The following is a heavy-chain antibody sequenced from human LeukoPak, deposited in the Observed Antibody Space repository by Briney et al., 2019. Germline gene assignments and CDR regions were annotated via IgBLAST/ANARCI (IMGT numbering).Heavy chain of an antibody. CDR1: GFTFSRSW. CDR2: IKQDESET. J-gene: IGHJ4*02. CDR3: ARISTAVAGADY. V-gene: IGHV3-7*01. D-gene: IGHD6-19*01. Sequence: PGGSLRLSCGAFGFTFSRSWMSWVRQAPGKGLEWVANIKQDESETYYVDSVKGRFTVPRDNTKNSLYLQMDSLRAEDTAVYYCARISTAVAGADYWGQGTLVTVSS.